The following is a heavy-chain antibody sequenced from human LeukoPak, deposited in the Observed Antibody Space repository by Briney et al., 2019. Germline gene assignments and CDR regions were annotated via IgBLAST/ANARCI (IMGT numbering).Heavy chain of an antibody. J-gene: IGHJ5*02. V-gene: IGHV1-8*01. CDR1: GYTFNSYD. D-gene: IGHD3-10*01. Sequence: ASVKVSCKASGYTFNSYDINWVRQATGQGLEWMGWMNPNTGNTGYGERFQGRVTMTRDNSISTAYMELSSLTSEDTAVYYCARGGAGTYYKRDGWSDPWGQGTVVTVSS. CDR3: ARGGAGTYYKRDGWSDP. CDR2: MNPNTGNT.